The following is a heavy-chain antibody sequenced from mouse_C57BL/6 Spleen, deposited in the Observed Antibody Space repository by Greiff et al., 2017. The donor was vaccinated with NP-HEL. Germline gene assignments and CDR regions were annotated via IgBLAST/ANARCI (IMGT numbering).Heavy chain of an antibody. V-gene: IGHV1-18*01. J-gene: IGHJ4*01. Sequence: EVQGVESGPELVKPGASVKIPCKASGYTFTDYNMDWVKQSHGKSLEWIGDINPNNGGTIYNQKFKGKATLTVDKSSSTAYMELRSLTSEDTAVYYCAREGDGFYAMDYWGKGTSVTVSS. CDR3: AREGDGFYAMDY. CDR2: INPNNGGT. D-gene: IGHD2-3*01. CDR1: GYTFTDYN.